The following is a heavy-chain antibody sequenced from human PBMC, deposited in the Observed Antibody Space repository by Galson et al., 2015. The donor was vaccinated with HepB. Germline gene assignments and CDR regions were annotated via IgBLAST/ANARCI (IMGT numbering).Heavy chain of an antibody. D-gene: IGHD1-1*01. CDR3: ARDPGYGAFDA. CDR1: GFTFKNFW. V-gene: IGHV3-7*03. J-gene: IGHJ3*01. Sequence: SLRLSCAASGFTFKNFWMSWVRQIPGKGLQEVAQINLDGSVKTYADSVTGRFTITRDNAENSLSLQMSSLRAEDTAVYYCARDPGYGAFDAWGQGTTV. CDR2: INLDGSVK.